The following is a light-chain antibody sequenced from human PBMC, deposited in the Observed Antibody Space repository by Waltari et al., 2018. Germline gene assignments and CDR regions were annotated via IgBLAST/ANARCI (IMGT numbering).Light chain of an antibody. CDR1: SGPVSTTSS. Sequence: QTVVTPEPSLSVSPGGTVTLTCALCSGPVSTTSSATWYQQTPGQAPRTLVYKANARSSGVPDRFSGSILGNTAALTITGAQADDESDYYCALYMGSGIWVFGGGTRLTVL. J-gene: IGLJ3*02. CDR3: ALYMGSGIWV. V-gene: IGLV8-61*01. CDR2: KAN.